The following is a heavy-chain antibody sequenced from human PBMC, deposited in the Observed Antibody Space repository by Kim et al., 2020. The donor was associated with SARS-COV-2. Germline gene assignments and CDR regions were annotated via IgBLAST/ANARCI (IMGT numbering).Heavy chain of an antibody. CDR2: IIPIFGTA. D-gene: IGHD2-2*01. V-gene: IGHV1-69*13. Sequence: SVKVSCKASGGTFSSYAISWVRQAPGQGLEWMGGIIPIFGTANYAQQFQGRVTITADESTSTAYMELSSLRSEDTAVYYCARARGSTSCPQLCDYYGMDVWGQGTTVTVSS. J-gene: IGHJ6*02. CDR3: ARARGSTSCPQLCDYYGMDV. CDR1: GGTFSSYA.